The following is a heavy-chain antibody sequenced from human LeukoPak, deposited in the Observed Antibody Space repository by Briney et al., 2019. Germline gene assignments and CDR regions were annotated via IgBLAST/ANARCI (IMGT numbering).Heavy chain of an antibody. CDR3: ASSGLDGFFNY. D-gene: IGHD3-10*01. J-gene: IGHJ4*02. CDR1: GFTFSSYA. V-gene: IGHV3-21*01. CDR2: ISSSSSYI. Sequence: GGSLRLSCAASGFTFSSYAMHWVRQAPGKGLEWVSSISSSSSYIYYADSVKGRFTISRDNAKNSLYPQMNSLRAEDTAVYYCASSGLDGFFNYWGQGTLVTVSS.